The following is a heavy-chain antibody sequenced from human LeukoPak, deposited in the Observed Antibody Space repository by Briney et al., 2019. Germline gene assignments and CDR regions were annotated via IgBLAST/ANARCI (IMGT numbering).Heavy chain of an antibody. CDR3: AREVGTSGDY. Sequence: SVKVSCKASGYTFTSNYIHWVRQAPGQGLEWMGGIIPIFGTANYAQKFQGRVTITADESTSTAYMELSSLRSEDTAVYYCAREVGTSGDYWGQGTLVTVSS. D-gene: IGHD1-26*01. V-gene: IGHV1-69*13. CDR2: IIPIFGTA. J-gene: IGHJ4*02. CDR1: GYTFTSNY.